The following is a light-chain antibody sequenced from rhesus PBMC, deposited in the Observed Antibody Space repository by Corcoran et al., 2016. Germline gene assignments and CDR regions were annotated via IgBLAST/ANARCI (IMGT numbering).Light chain of an antibody. V-gene: IGLV10-114*01. CDR1: SNNIDNRG. CDR2: RNN. CDR3: SSWYRSLSGDV. J-gene: IGLJ6*01. Sequence: QSGLTQPPSVSKDLRQTATLTCTGNSNNIDNRGAACLQQRQGHHPRLLSYRNNDRPSGISERFSASRSRNKAYLTITGLQPADEADHYCSSWYRSLSGDVFGSGTRLTV.